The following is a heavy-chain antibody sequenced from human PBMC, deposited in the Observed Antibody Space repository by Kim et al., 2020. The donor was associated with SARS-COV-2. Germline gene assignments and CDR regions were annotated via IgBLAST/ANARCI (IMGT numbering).Heavy chain of an antibody. CDR3: GRSGSYKAIDI. Sequence: TEYAASVKGRVTMSRDDSRNLVYLQMNSLKTEDTAVYYCGRSGSYKAIDIWGQGTVVTVSS. V-gene: IGHV3-72*01. J-gene: IGHJ3*02. D-gene: IGHD1-26*01. CDR2: T.